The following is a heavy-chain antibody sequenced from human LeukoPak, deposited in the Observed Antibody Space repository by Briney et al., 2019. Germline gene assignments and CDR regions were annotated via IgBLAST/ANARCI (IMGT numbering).Heavy chain of an antibody. J-gene: IGHJ6*04. V-gene: IGHV3-7*03. D-gene: IGHD2-8*01. CDR3: ARDQWGPDV. CDR1: GFTLSPYW. Sequence: GGSLRLSCAVSGFTLSPYWMTWARQAPGKGLEWVANIKQDGSEKYYVDSVKGRFTISRNNAKNSLYLQMNSLRVEDTAVYYCARDQWGPDVWGKGTTVTVSS. CDR2: IKQDGSEK.